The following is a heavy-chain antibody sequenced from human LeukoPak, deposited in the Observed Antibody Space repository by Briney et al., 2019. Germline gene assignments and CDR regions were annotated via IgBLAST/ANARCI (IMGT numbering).Heavy chain of an antibody. Sequence: PSGTLSLTCAVSGGSISRSNWWSWVRQPPGKGLEWIGDILHSGDTNYNASLRSRLTILLDKSRNQFSLQLSSVTAADTAVYYCAGYNIPYTFEFWGPGTVVTVSS. CDR3: AGYNIPYTFEF. J-gene: IGHJ4*02. D-gene: IGHD1-14*01. CDR2: ILHSGDT. V-gene: IGHV4-4*02. CDR1: GGSISRSNW.